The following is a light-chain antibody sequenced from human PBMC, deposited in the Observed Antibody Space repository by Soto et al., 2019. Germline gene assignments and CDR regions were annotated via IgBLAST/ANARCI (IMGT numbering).Light chain of an antibody. Sequence: QSVLTQPPSVSGAPGQMVTISCTGSSSNIGAGYDVHWYQQLPRTAHKLLIYGNSNRPSGVPDRFSASKSGTSASLAITGLQPEDEADYYCQSYDGGPRFGGGTQLTVL. CDR1: SSNIGAGYD. J-gene: IGLJ3*02. CDR2: GNS. V-gene: IGLV1-40*01. CDR3: QSYDGGPR.